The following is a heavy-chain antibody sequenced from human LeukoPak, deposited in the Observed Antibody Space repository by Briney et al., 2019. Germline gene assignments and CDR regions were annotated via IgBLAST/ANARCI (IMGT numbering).Heavy chain of an antibody. CDR2: ISSTSSTI. V-gene: IGHV3-48*02. D-gene: IGHD1-1*01. Sequence: GGSLRLSCAASGFTFSTYSMSWVRQAPGKGLGWVSYISSTSSTIYYADSVEGRFTISRDNAKNSLYLQMNSLRDEDTAVYYCARSGNYDCWGQGTLVTVSS. CDR3: ARSGNYDC. CDR1: GFTFSTYS. J-gene: IGHJ4*02.